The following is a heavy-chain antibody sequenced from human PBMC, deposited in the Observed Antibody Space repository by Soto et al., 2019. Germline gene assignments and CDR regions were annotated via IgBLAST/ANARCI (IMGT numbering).Heavy chain of an antibody. CDR3: ARVGPDSGRSDYYYGMDV. J-gene: IGHJ6*02. Sequence: SVKVSCKASGGTFSSYAISWVRQAPGQGLEWMGGIIPIFGTANYAQRFQGRVTITADKSTSTAYMELSSLRSEDTAVYYCARVGPDSGRSDYYYGMDVWGQGTTVTVSS. CDR1: GGTFSSYA. D-gene: IGHD1-26*01. V-gene: IGHV1-69*06. CDR2: IIPIFGTA.